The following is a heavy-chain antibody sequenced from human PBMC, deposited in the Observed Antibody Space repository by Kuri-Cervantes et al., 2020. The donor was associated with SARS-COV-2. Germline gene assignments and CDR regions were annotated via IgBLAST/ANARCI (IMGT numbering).Heavy chain of an antibody. D-gene: IGHD3-22*01. CDR1: GGSFSGYY. Sequence: SETLSLTCAVYGGSFSGYYWSWIRQPPGKGLEWIGKINHSGSTNYNPSLKSRVTISVDTSKNQFSLKLSSVTAADTAVYYCARGFSAVVVAHWYFDLWGRGTLVTVSS. V-gene: IGHV4-34*01. CDR2: INHSGST. CDR3: ARGFSAVVVAHWYFDL. J-gene: IGHJ2*01.